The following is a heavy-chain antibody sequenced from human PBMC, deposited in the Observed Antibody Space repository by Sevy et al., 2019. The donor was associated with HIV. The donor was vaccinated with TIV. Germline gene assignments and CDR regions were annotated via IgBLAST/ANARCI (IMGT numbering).Heavy chain of an antibody. Sequence: GGSLRLSCAASGFTFSSYSMNWVRQAPGKGLEWVSSISSSSYIYYADSVKGRFTISRDNAKNSLYLQMNSLRAEDTAVYYCARDWSNTVTINTSEPYYYYGMDVWGQGTTVTVSS. D-gene: IGHD4-17*01. CDR1: GFTFSSYS. CDR3: ARDWSNTVTINTSEPYYYYGMDV. V-gene: IGHV3-21*01. J-gene: IGHJ6*02. CDR2: ISSSSYI.